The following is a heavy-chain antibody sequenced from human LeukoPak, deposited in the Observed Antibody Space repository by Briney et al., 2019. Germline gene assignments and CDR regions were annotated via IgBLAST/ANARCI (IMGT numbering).Heavy chain of an antibody. V-gene: IGHV3-23*01. CDR3: AKVKTYDSSGYYSHCFDF. CDR2: ISGSVGNT. J-gene: IGHJ4*02. D-gene: IGHD3-22*01. CDR1: GFTFRTYA. Sequence: GGSLRLSCAASGFTFRTYAMSWVRQAPGKGLVWVSAISGSVGNTYYADSVKGRFTISRDNSKNTLYLQMNGLRAEDTAVYYCAKVKTYDSSGYYSHCFDFWGQGTLVTVSS.